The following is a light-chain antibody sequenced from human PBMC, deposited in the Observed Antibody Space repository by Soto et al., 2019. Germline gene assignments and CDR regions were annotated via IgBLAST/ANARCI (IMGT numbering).Light chain of an antibody. CDR2: KAS. CDR1: QRISTW. Sequence: DILMTQSPSTLSASVGDRVTITCRASQRISTWLAWYQQKPGKAPKLLIYKASTLESGVPSRFSGSGSGTEFTLTISSLQPDDFATYYCQQYNSYSSFGQGTKVEIK. J-gene: IGKJ1*01. V-gene: IGKV1-5*03. CDR3: QQYNSYSS.